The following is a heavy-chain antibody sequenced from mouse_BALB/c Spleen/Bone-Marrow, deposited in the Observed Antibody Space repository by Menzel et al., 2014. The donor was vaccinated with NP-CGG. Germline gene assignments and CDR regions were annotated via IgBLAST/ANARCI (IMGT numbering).Heavy chain of an antibody. CDR2: IHYSGST. Sequence: VQLKESGPDLVKPSQSLSLTCTVTGFSITSGYSWHWIQQFPGNKLEWMGYIHYSGSTNYNPSLKSRFSITRDTSKNQFFLQLNSMTTEETATYYGARVYGNYDYWGQGTTLTVSS. CDR3: ARVYGNYDY. V-gene: IGHV3-1*02. J-gene: IGHJ2*01. D-gene: IGHD2-10*02. CDR1: GFSITSGYS.